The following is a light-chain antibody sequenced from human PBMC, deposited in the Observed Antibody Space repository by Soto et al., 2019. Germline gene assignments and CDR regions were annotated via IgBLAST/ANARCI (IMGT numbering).Light chain of an antibody. J-gene: IGLJ3*02. CDR1: SSDVGGYNY. V-gene: IGLV2-14*01. Sequence: QSVLTQPASVSGSLGQSITISCTGSSSDVGGYNYVSWYQQHPCKAPKLMIYEVNNRPSGVSDRFSGSKSGNTASLTISGLQAEDEADYYCSSFTSSSTQVLGGGTKLTVL. CDR2: EVN. CDR3: SSFTSSSTQV.